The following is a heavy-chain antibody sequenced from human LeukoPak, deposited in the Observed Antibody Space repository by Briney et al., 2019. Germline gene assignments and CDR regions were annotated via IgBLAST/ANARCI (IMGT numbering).Heavy chain of an antibody. CDR1: GFTFSSYA. CDR2: ISYDGSNK. D-gene: IGHD6-6*01. Sequence: PGGSLRLSCAASGFTFSSYAMHWGRQAPGKGLEWVAVISYDGSNKYYADSVKGRFTISRDNSKNTLYLQMNSLRAEDTAVYYCARDRYSSSSLGYFDYWGQGTLVTVSS. J-gene: IGHJ4*02. V-gene: IGHV3-30-3*01. CDR3: ARDRYSSSSLGYFDY.